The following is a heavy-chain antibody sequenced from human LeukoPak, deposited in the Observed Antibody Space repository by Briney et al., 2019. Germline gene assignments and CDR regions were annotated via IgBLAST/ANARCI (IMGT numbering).Heavy chain of an antibody. CDR1: GFTFSSYA. CDR2: ITRTGDRI. Sequence: GGSLRLSCAASGFTFSSYAMNWVRQAPGKGLEWIAYITRTGDRIQYADSVKGRFTISRDNVKNTLYLQMNSLRVEDTAVYYCARDTKDYWGQGTLVTVSS. D-gene: IGHD2-2*01. J-gene: IGHJ4*02. V-gene: IGHV3-48*01. CDR3: ARDTKDY.